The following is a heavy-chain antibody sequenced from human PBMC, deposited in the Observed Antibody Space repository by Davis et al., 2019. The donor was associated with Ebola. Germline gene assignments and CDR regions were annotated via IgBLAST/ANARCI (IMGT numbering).Heavy chain of an antibody. D-gene: IGHD2-21*02. CDR3: ARVVVVTALGEDWFDP. Sequence: PSETLSLTCTVSGGSVSSNSYYWGWIRQPPGKGLEWIGSIYYSGSTYYNPSLKSRVTISVDTSKNQFSLKLSSVTAADTAVYYCARVVVVTALGEDWFDPWGQGTLVTVSS. V-gene: IGHV4-39*07. CDR2: IYYSGST. J-gene: IGHJ5*02. CDR1: GGSVSSNSYY.